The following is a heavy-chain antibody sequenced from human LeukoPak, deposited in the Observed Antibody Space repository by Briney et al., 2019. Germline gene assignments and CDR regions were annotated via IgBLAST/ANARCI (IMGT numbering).Heavy chain of an antibody. J-gene: IGHJ4*02. Sequence: PSETLSLTCTVSGYSISSGYYWGWIRQPPGKGLEWIGSIYHSGSTYYNPSLKSRVTISVDTSKNQFSLKLSSVTAADTAVYYCASALNSARGDYWGQGTLVTVSS. V-gene: IGHV4-38-2*02. CDR2: IYHSGST. CDR1: GYSISSGYY. CDR3: ASALNSARGDY. D-gene: IGHD4-23*01.